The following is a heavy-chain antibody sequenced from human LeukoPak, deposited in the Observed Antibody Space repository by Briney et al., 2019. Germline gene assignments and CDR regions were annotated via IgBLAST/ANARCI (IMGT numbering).Heavy chain of an antibody. D-gene: IGHD3-3*01. CDR2: IYYSGST. Sequence: SETLSLTCTVSGGSISSSSYYWGWIRQPPGKGLEWIGSIYYSGSTYYNPSLKSRVTISVDTSKNQFSLKLSSVTTADTAVYYCARHNYDFWSGSYNWFDPWGQGTLVTVSS. J-gene: IGHJ5*02. V-gene: IGHV4-39*01. CDR3: ARHNYDFWSGSYNWFDP. CDR1: GGSISSSSYY.